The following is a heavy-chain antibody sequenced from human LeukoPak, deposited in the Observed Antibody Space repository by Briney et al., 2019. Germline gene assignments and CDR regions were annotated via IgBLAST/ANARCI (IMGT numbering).Heavy chain of an antibody. J-gene: IGHJ4*02. V-gene: IGHV3-66*01. CDR3: ARGFRSVTTWGYFDY. CDR1: GFTFSSYG. D-gene: IGHD4-17*01. Sequence: GGSLRLSCAASGFTFSSYGMHWVRQAPGKGLEWVSLIYSGGGTYYADSVKGRFTISRDNSRNTLYLQMNSLRVDDTAVYYCARGFRSVTTWGYFDYWGQGALVTVSS. CDR2: IYSGGGT.